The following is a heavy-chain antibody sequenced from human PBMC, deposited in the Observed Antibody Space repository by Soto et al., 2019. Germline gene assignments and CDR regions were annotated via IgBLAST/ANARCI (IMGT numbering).Heavy chain of an antibody. Sequence: QVPLVQSGAEVKKPGASVTVSCKTSGYTPTNYDIGWVRQAPGQGLEWMGWISAYNGNTNSAQKLQGRLTMTTDTSXWTAYMELRSLRSDDTAVYYCARALYRSGTYYAFDNWGQGTLVTVSS. J-gene: IGHJ4*02. CDR2: ISAYNGNT. V-gene: IGHV1-18*01. D-gene: IGHD1-26*01. CDR1: GYTPTNYD. CDR3: ARALYRSGTYYAFDN.